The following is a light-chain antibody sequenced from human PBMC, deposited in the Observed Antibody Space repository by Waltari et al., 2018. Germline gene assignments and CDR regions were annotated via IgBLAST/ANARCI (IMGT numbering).Light chain of an antibody. CDR3: ATWDDSLSGPV. J-gene: IGLJ2*01. Sequence: QSVLTQPPSASGTPGQKVIISCSGGRANIGSRYVYWYQRLPGAAPKLLINRNNHRPSGVSDRVSGSKSGTSASLAISGLRSEDEADYFCATWDDSLSGPVFGGGTKLTVL. V-gene: IGLV1-47*01. CDR1: RANIGSRY. CDR2: RNN.